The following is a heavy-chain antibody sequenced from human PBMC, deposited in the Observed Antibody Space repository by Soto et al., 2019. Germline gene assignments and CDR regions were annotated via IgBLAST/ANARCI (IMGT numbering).Heavy chain of an antibody. Sequence: GASVKVSCKASGGTFSSYAISWVRQAPGQGLEWMGGIIPIFGTANYAQKFQGRVTITADESTSTAYMELSSLRSEDTAVYYCARKRDGFEQWLDNYYYYGMDVWGQGTTVTVSS. J-gene: IGHJ6*02. V-gene: IGHV1-69*13. D-gene: IGHD6-19*01. CDR3: ARKRDGFEQWLDNYYYYGMDV. CDR1: GGTFSSYA. CDR2: IIPIFGTA.